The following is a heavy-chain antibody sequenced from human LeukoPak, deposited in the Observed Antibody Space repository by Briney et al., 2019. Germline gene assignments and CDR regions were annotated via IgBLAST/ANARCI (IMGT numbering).Heavy chain of an antibody. CDR2: ISNDGSNK. J-gene: IGHJ4*02. CDR3: GRVAPGGRHIDY. D-gene: IGHD6-13*01. Sequence: GGSLRLSCAASGFTFSNYAMHWDRQAPGKGLEWVADISNDGSNKHYADSVKGRFTISRDNSRNTLYLQMNSLRAEDTAVYYCGRVAPGGRHIDYWGQGTLVTVSS. V-gene: IGHV3-30-3*01. CDR1: GFTFSNYA.